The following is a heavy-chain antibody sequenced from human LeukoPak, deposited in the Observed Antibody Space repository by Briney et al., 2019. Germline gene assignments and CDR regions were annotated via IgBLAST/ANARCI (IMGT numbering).Heavy chain of an antibody. Sequence: SETLSLTCSVSGDSISNYYWSWIRQPPGKGLEWIGEIYHSGSTNYNPSLKSRVTISVDKSKNQFSLKLSSVTAADTAVYYCARCVRYYFDYWGQGTLVTVSS. V-gene: IGHV4-59*12. J-gene: IGHJ4*02. CDR2: IYHSGST. CDR1: GDSISNYY. D-gene: IGHD6-6*01. CDR3: ARCVRYYFDY.